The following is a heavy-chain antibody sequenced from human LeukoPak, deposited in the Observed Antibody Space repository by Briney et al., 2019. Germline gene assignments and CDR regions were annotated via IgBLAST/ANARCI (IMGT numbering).Heavy chain of an antibody. CDR2: IKQDGSEK. V-gene: IGHV3-7*01. CDR1: GFTFNNYA. J-gene: IGHJ4*02. Sequence: GGSLRLSCAASGFTFNNYAMSWVRQAPGKGLEWVANIKQDGSEKYYVDSVKGRFTISRDNAKNSLYLQMNSLRAEDTAVYYCARDRWELRYWGQGTLVTVSS. CDR3: ARDRWELRY. D-gene: IGHD1-26*01.